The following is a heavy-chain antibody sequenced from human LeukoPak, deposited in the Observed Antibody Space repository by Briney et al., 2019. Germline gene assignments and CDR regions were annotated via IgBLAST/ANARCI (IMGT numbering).Heavy chain of an antibody. J-gene: IGHJ6*02. Sequence: GGSLRLSCAASGFTFSSYSMNWVRQAPGKGLEWVSSISSSSSYIYYADSVKGRFTISRDNSKNTLYLQMNSLRAEDTAVYYCAKSGNVLLWFGELFTMDVWGQGTTVTVSS. V-gene: IGHV3-21*04. D-gene: IGHD3-10*01. CDR1: GFTFSSYS. CDR2: ISSSSSYI. CDR3: AKSGNVLLWFGELFTMDV.